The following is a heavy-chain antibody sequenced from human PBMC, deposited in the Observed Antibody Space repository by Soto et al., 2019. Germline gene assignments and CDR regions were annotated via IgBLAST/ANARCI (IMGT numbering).Heavy chain of an antibody. CDR3: AGGPDYGAHFDF. V-gene: IGHV3-7*01. Sequence: GGSLRLSCAASGFPFSRYWMTWVRQPPGKGLEWVTSIDQDGSDKYYVDSVKGRFTISRDNAKNSLYLQMNTLRVEDTAVFYCAGGPDYGAHFDFWGQGALVTVSS. CDR2: IDQDGSDK. J-gene: IGHJ4*02. D-gene: IGHD4-17*01. CDR1: GFPFSRYW.